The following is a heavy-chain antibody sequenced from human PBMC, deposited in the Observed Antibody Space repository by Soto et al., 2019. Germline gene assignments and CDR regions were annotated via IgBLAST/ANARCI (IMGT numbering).Heavy chain of an antibody. D-gene: IGHD3-3*01. CDR2: ISSSGSTI. CDR3: ARDGPNYDFCSGYPRCYFDY. V-gene: IGHV3-11*01. Sequence: LRLSCAASGFTFSDYYMSWIRQAPGKGLEWVSYISSSGSTIYYADSVKGRFTISRDNAKNSLYLQMNSLRAEDTAVYYCARDGPNYDFCSGYPRCYFDYWGQGTLVTVSS. CDR1: GFTFSDYY. J-gene: IGHJ4*02.